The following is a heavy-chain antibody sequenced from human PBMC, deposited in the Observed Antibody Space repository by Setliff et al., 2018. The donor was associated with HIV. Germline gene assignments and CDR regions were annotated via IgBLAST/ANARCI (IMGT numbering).Heavy chain of an antibody. V-gene: IGHV4-34*01. D-gene: IGHD2-15*01. CDR2: IIHSGGT. CDR3: ARGGLGVVGAIDY. CDR1: GGSFSGYY. Sequence: SETLSLTCAVYGGSFSGYYWTWIRQPPGRGLEWIGEIIHSGGTNYNRSLKSRVTISVVTSKNQFSLNLSSVTAADTAVYYCARGGLGVVGAIDYWSQGTLVTVSS. J-gene: IGHJ4*02.